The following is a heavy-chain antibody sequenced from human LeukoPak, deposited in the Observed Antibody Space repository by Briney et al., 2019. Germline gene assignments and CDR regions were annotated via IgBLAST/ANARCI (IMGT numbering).Heavy chain of an antibody. V-gene: IGHV3-74*01. D-gene: IGHD2-15*01. CDR2: ISADGTTT. CDR3: AGTWSFDY. Sequence: QPGGSLRLSCAVSGFSFSNDWMHWVRRAPGKGLLWVSRISADGTTTNYAASVKGRFTISRDNAKNTLYLQMDSLRADDTAVYYCAGTWSFDYWGQGNLVTVSS. J-gene: IGHJ4*02. CDR1: GFSFSNDW.